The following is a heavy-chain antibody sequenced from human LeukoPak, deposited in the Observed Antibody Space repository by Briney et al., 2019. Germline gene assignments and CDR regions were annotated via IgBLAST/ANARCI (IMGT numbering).Heavy chain of an antibody. CDR2: ISYDGSNK. CDR1: GFTISSYA. CDR3: ARGDFSFDP. Sequence: GRSQRLSCAASGFTISSYAMHWVRQAPGKGLEWVVVISYDGSNKYYADSVKGRFTISRDNSKNTLYLQMNSLRAEDTAVYYCARGDFSFDPWGQGTLVTVSS. J-gene: IGHJ5*02. V-gene: IGHV3-30*01. D-gene: IGHD3-3*01.